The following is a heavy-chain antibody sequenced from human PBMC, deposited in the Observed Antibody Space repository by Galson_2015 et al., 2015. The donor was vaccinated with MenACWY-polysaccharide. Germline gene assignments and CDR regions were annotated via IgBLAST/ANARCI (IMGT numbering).Heavy chain of an antibody. CDR1: GLRISGHW. CDR3: ARKSAIAVGWGAFDI. D-gene: IGHD6-19*01. J-gene: IGHJ3*02. V-gene: IGHV3-74*01. CDR2: INSDASDT. Sequence: SLRLSCAASGLRISGHWMHWVRQVPGKGLVWVSRINSDASDTSYADSVKGRFTISSDNAKNTLYLQMNSLRAEDTALYYCARKSAIAVGWGAFDIWGQGTMVTVSS.